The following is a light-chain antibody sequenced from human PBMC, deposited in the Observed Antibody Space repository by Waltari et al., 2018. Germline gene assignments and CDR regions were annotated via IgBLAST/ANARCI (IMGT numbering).Light chain of an antibody. Sequence: EIVMTQSPATLSVFPGERATLSCRASQSIAGNLAWYQQKPGQPPRLLIYGASTRATGFPARFSGSGSGTEFTLTISSLQSEDFAVYYCEQYSNWPGTFGQGTKLEIK. CDR2: GAS. CDR3: EQYSNWPGT. CDR1: QSIAGN. V-gene: IGKV3-15*01. J-gene: IGKJ2*02.